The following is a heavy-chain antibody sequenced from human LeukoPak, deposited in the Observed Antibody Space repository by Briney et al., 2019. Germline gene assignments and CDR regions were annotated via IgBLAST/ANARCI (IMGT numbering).Heavy chain of an antibody. CDR3: ARAGPMVRGMMNYYYFMDV. V-gene: IGHV1-18*01. CDR1: GYTFTSFG. D-gene: IGHD3-10*01. Sequence: ASVKVSCKASGYTFTSFGISWVRQAPGQGLEWMGWINTYNGNTKYAQKFQGRVTMTTDTSTSTAYMELRSLRSDDTAVYYCARAGPMVRGMMNYYYFMDVWGKGTTVTVSS. J-gene: IGHJ6*03. CDR2: INTYNGNT.